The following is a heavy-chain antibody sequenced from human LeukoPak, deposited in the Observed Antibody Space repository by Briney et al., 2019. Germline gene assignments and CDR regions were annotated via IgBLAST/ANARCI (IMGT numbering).Heavy chain of an antibody. V-gene: IGHV1-46*01. CDR3: ARDRTTMVRGVRGGIYY. J-gene: IGHJ4*02. CDR2: INPSGGST. Sequence: ASVKVSCKASGYTFTSYYMHWVRQAPGQGLEWMGIINPSGGSTSYAQKFQGRVTMTRDTSTSTVYMELSSLRSEDTAVYYCARDRTTMVRGVRGGIYYWGQGTLVTVSS. CDR1: GYTFTSYY. D-gene: IGHD3-10*01.